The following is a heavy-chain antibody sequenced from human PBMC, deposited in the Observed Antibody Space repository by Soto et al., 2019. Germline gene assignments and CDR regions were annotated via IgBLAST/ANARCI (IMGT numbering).Heavy chain of an antibody. Sequence: SETLSLTCTVSGGSISSYYWSWIRQPPGKGLEWIGYIDYSGSTNYNPSLKSRVTISVDTSKNQFSLKLSSVTAADTAVYYCAAGLGSTVDAFDIWGQGTMVTVSS. J-gene: IGHJ3*02. D-gene: IGHD4-17*01. V-gene: IGHV4-59*01. CDR1: GGSISSYY. CDR2: IDYSGST. CDR3: AAGLGSTVDAFDI.